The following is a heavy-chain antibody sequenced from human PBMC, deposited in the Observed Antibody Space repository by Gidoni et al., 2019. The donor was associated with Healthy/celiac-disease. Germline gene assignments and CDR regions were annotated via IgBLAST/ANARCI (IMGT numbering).Heavy chain of an antibody. J-gene: IGHJ4*02. V-gene: IGHV4-39*01. CDR3: ARHSSLSLSDY. CDR2: IYYSGST. CDR1: GGSISSSSYY. Sequence: QLQLQESCPGLVKPSETLSLTCTVSGGSISSSSYYWGWIRQPPGKGLEWIGSIYYSGSTYYNPSLKSRVTISVDTSKNQFSLKLSSVTAADTAVYYCARHSSLSLSDYWGQGTLVTVSS.